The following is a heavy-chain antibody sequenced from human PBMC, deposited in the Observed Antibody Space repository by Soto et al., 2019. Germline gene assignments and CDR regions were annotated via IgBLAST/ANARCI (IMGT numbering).Heavy chain of an antibody. CDR3: SRDRLIVGATGGFDC. V-gene: IGHV3-7*01. D-gene: IGHD1-26*01. CDR2: IKQDGSEK. CDR1: GFTFSSSW. Sequence: ESGGGLVQPGGSLRLSCAASGFTFSSSWMSWVRQAPGKGLEWVANIKQDGSEKYYVDSVKGRFTISRDNAKNSLYLQMNSLRAEDTAVYFCSRDRLIVGATGGFDCWGQGTLVTVSS. J-gene: IGHJ4*02.